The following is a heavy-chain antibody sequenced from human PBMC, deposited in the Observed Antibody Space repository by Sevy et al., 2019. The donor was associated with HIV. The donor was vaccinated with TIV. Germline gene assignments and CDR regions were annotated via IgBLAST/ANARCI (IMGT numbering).Heavy chain of an antibody. CDR2: ISKHSNYI. CDR1: GFTLTSYS. CDR3: ARSTYYYASGTFQESDF. Sequence: GGSLRLSCAASGFTLTSYSMTWFRQAPGRGLEWVSSISKHSNYIYYARSVEGRFTISRDNAQDSLYLQMTSLRAEDTGLYYCARSTYYYASGTFQESDFWGQGTLVTVSS. D-gene: IGHD3-10*01. J-gene: IGHJ4*02. V-gene: IGHV3-21*01.